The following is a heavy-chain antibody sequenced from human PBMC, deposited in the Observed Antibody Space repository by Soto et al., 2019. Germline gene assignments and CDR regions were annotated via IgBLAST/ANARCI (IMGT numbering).Heavy chain of an antibody. CDR3: ARGRWNHHYHYYYGMDV. V-gene: IGHV4-59*01. J-gene: IGHJ6*02. CDR1: GGSISSYY. D-gene: IGHD1-1*01. Sequence: SETLSLTCTVSGGSISSYYWSWIRQPPGKGLEWIGYIYYSGSTNYNPSLKSRGTISVDTSKNQLSLKLSSVTAADTAVYYCARGRWNHHYHYYYGMDVWGQGTTVTVS. CDR2: IYYSGST.